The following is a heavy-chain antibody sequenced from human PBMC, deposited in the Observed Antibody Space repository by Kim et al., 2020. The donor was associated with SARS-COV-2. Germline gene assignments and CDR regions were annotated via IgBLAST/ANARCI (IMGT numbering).Heavy chain of an antibody. J-gene: IGHJ1*01. V-gene: IGHV3-7*01. CDR2: IKPDGSEK. D-gene: IGHD1-26*01. CDR3: ARGAVNLLV. CDR1: GFTLSGHG. Sequence: GGSLRLSCAASGFTLSGHGMPWVRQAPGKGLEWVAHIKPDGSEKNYAESVKGRFTISRDNAEKSVSLQMNSLRVEDTAIYYCARGAVNLLVCGQGNLVTV.